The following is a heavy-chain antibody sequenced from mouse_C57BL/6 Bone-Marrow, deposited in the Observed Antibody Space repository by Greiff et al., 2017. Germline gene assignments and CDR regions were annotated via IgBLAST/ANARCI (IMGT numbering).Heavy chain of an antibody. Sequence: QVQLQQSGPELVKPGASVKISCKASGYAFSSSWMNWVKQRPGKGLEWIGRIYPGDGATNYNGKFKGKATLTADKSSSTAYMQLSSLTSEDSAVYFCARGGAWFAYWGQGTLVTVSA. CDR1: GYAFSSSW. CDR2: IYPGDGAT. V-gene: IGHV1-82*01. CDR3: ARGGAWFAY. J-gene: IGHJ3*01.